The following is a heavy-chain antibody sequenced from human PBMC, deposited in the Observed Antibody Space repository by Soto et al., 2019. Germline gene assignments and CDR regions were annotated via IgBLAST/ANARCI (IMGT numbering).Heavy chain of an antibody. J-gene: IGHJ4*02. Sequence: EVQLVESGGGLVQPGGSLRLSGVASGFIFNSYSMNWVRQAPGKGLEWISYINSGSTSVFYADSVKGRFTISRDNAKNSPYLQMNSLRAEDTAVYYCGSSASPDAYWGQGTLVTVSS. CDR3: GSSASPDAY. CDR2: INSGSTSV. V-gene: IGHV3-48*01. CDR1: GFIFNSYS. D-gene: IGHD3-22*01.